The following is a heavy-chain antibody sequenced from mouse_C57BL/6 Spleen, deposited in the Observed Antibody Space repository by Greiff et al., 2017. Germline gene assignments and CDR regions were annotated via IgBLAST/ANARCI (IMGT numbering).Heavy chain of an antibody. CDR1: GYSFTDYN. V-gene: IGHV1-39*01. CDR2: INPNYGTT. CDR3: ARCFFYDYDRDYYAMDY. Sequence: EVKLQESGPELVKPGASVKISCKASGYSFTDYNMNWVKQSNGKSLEWIGVINPNYGTTSYNQKFKGKATLTVDQSSSTAYMQLNSLTSEDSAVYYCARCFFYDYDRDYYAMDYWGQGTSVTVSS. D-gene: IGHD2-4*01. J-gene: IGHJ4*01.